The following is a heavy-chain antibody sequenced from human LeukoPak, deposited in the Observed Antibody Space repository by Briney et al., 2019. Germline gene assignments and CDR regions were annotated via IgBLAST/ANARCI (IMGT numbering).Heavy chain of an antibody. CDR3: AREPDTVTIGV. D-gene: IGHD4-17*01. V-gene: IGHV4-59*01. Sequence: SETLSLTCTVSGGSLSGFYWSWIRQPPGKGPEWIGCIYYSGSTSYNPSLKSRVTISVDASKNQFSLRLTSVTAADTAVYYCAREPDTVTIGVWGHGTLVTVSS. J-gene: IGHJ4*01. CDR1: GGSLSGFY. CDR2: IYYSGST.